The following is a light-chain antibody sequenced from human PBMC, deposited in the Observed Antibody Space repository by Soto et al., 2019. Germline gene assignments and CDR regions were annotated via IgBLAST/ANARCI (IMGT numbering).Light chain of an antibody. V-gene: IGLV2-23*03. J-gene: IGLJ2*01. CDR2: EGS. Sequence: QSALTQPASVSGSPGQSITISCTGTSSDVGSYNLVSWYQQHPGKAPKLMIYEGSKRPSGVSNRFSGSKSGNTASLTISVLQAEDEADYYCCSYAGSSTLVVFGGGTQLTVL. CDR3: CSYAGSSTLVV. CDR1: SSDVGSYNL.